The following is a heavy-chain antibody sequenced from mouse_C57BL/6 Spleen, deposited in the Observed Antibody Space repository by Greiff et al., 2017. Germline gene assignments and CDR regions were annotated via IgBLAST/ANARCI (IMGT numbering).Heavy chain of an antibody. CDR3: AREEDY. V-gene: IGHV1-80*01. Sequence: QVHVKQSGAELVKPGASVKISCKASGYAFSSYWMHWVKQRPGKGLEWIGQIYPGDGDTKYNGKFQGKATLTADKSSSTAYMQLSSLTSEDSAVYFCAREEDYWGQGTLVTVSA. CDR1: GYAFSSYW. CDR2: IYPGDGDT. J-gene: IGHJ3*01.